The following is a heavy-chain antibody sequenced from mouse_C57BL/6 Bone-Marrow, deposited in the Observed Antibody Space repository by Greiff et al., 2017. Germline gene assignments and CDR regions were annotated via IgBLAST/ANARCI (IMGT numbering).Heavy chain of an antibody. D-gene: IGHD1-1*01. CDR2: IDPSDSYT. V-gene: IGHV1-69*01. J-gene: IGHJ4*01. CDR3: ARAWGYYGRNYAMDY. CDR1: GYTFTSYW. Sequence: QVQLQQPGAELVMPGASVKLSCKASGYTFTSYWMHWVKQRPGQGLEWIGEIDPSDSYTNYNQTFKGKSTLTVDKSSITAYMQRSSLTSEDAAVYYCARAWGYYGRNYAMDYWGQGTSVTVSS.